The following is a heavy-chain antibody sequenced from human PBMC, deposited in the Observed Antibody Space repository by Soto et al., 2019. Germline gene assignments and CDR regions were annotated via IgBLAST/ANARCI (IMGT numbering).Heavy chain of an antibody. CDR3: ARGEGSGWYFDY. J-gene: IGHJ4*02. D-gene: IGHD6-19*01. Sequence: PSETPSLTCAVYVGSFSGYYWTWVRQPPGKGLEWIGEINHRGSTSYNPSLKSRVTISVDTSKNQFSLRLSSVTAADTAVYYRARGEGSGWYFDYWGQGTLVPVSS. V-gene: IGHV4-34*01. CDR2: INHRGST. CDR1: VGSFSGYY.